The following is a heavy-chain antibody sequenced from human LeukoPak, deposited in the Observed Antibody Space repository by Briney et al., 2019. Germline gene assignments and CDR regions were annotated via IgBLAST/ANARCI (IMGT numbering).Heavy chain of an antibody. V-gene: IGHV4-30-4*01. Sequence: PSQTLSLTCTVSGGSISSGDYYWSWIRQPPGKGLEWIGYIYYSGSTYYNPSLKSRVTISVDASKNQFSLKLSSVTAADTAVYYCARGAVTTRPNAFDIWGQGTMVTVSS. CDR2: IYYSGST. J-gene: IGHJ3*02. CDR3: ARGAVTTRPNAFDI. D-gene: IGHD4-11*01. CDR1: GGSISSGDYY.